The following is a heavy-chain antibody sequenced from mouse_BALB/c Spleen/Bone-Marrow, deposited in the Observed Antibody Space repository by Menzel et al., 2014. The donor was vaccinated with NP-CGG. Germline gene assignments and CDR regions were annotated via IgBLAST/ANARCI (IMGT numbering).Heavy chain of an antibody. J-gene: IGHJ4*01. CDR1: GYTYTSYW. CDR2: IHPSIGRT. D-gene: IGHD3-3*01. CDR3: ARGTARVMEDY. V-gene: IGHV1S81*02. Sequence: VKLMESPTDLVKPGASAKPSCKASGYTYTSYWIHWVKQGPGQRLEWIGEIHPSIGRTNYREKFKTKATLTVDKSSSKAHKQLSSLTSEDSAVYYCARGTARVMEDYWGQGTSVTVSS.